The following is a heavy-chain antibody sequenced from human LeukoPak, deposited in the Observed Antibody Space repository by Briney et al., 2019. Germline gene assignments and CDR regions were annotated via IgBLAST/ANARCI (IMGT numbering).Heavy chain of an antibody. D-gene: IGHD1-26*01. V-gene: IGHV3-30*02. CDR2: IRYDGSNK. Sequence: GGSLRLSCAASGFTFSSYGMHWVRQAPGKGLEWVAFIRYDGSNKYYADSVKGRFTISRDNAKNSLYLQMNSLRAEDTAVYYCATQWELLLGGSFDYWGQGTLVTVSS. CDR1: GFTFSSYG. J-gene: IGHJ4*02. CDR3: ATQWELLLGGSFDY.